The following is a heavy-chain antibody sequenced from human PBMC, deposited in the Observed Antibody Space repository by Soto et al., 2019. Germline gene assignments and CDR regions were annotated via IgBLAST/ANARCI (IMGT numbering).Heavy chain of an antibody. D-gene: IGHD1-26*01. V-gene: IGHV1-69*02. CDR1: GCTFSTSS. Sequence: QVHLVQSGAEVMKPGASVKVACKASGCTFSTSSISWVRQAPGQGLEWMGRIITIVNIVNSAQKFHDRATITVDKSTSPVYKVLSMKGYDDTAYYYCGTSGDLDSWGQGTLLTVSS. CDR2: IITIVNIV. J-gene: IGHJ5*01. CDR3: GTSGDLDS.